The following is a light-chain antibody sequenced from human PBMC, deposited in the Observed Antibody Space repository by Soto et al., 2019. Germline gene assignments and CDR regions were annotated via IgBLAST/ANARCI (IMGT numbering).Light chain of an antibody. CDR2: AAS. CDR3: QQYSTTPWT. V-gene: IGKV3-20*01. CDR1: QSVGSNY. J-gene: IGKJ1*01. Sequence: EIVLTQSPGTLSLSPGERATLSCRASQSVGSNYLAWFQQKPGQAPRLLIYAASKRASDIPDRFSGSGSGSDFTLTISRLEPEDFAVYYCQQYSTTPWTFGRGTKVEI.